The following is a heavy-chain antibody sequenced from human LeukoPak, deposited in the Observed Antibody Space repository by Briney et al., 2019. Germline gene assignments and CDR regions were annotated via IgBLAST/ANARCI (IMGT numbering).Heavy chain of an antibody. V-gene: IGHV4-59*01. D-gene: IGHD6-19*01. CDR2: IYYSGST. CDR3: ARGGWYPESFQH. J-gene: IGHJ1*01. CDR1: GGSITSYY. Sequence: SETLSLTCTVSGGSITSYYWSWIRQPPGKGLEWIGYIYYSGSTNYNPSLKSRVTLSVDTSKNQFSLKLSSVTAADTAVYYCARGGWYPESFQHWGQGALVTVSS.